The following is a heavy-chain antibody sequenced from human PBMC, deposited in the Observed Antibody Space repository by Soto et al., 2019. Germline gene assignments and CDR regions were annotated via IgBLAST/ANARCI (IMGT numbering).Heavy chain of an antibody. CDR1: GFTFSSYA. V-gene: IGHV3-30-3*01. Sequence: QVQLVESGGGVVQPGRSLRLSCAASGFTFSSYAMHWVRQAPGKGLEWVAVISYDGSNKYYADSVKGRFTISRDNSKTLYLQMNRLRAEDRAVYYGVRDKAPYSSGWHNRHFDYWGQGTLVTVSS. CDR2: ISYDGSNK. D-gene: IGHD6-19*01. J-gene: IGHJ4*02. CDR3: VRDKAPYSSGWHNRHFDY.